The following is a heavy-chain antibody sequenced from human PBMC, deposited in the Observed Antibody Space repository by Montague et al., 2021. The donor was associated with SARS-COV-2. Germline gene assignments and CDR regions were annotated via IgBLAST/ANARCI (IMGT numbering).Heavy chain of an antibody. CDR3: ARRVSWVTMIVVVAYFDY. V-gene: IGHV4-4*02. CDR2: IYHSGST. Sequence: SETLSLTCAVSGGSIISSNWWGWVRQPPGKGLEWIGEIYHSGSTNYNPSLKRRVTISVDKSKNQFSLKLSSVTAADTAVYYCARRVSWVTMIVVVAYFDYWGQGTRVTVS. J-gene: IGHJ4*02. CDR1: GGSIISSNW. D-gene: IGHD3-22*01.